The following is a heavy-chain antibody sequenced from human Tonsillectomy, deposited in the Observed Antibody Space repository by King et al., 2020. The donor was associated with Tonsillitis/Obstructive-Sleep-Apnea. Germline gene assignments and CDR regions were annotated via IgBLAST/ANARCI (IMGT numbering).Heavy chain of an antibody. CDR3: AGGFNGLSQLDY. V-gene: IGHV3-30*04. D-gene: IGHD3-9*01. CDR2: ISYDGNNE. J-gene: IGHJ4*02. CDR1: GFTFSTYA. Sequence: VQLVESGGGVVQPGRSLRLSCAASGFTFSTYAMHWVRQAPGKGLEWVALISYDGNNEYYAGSVKGRFTISRDNSKNTLYLQMSSLRAEDTAVYYCAGGFNGLSQLDYWGQGTRVSVSS.